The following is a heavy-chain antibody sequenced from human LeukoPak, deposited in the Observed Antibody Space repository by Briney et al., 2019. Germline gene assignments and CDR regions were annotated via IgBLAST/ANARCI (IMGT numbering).Heavy chain of an antibody. CDR2: ITNSGAST. J-gene: IGHJ4*02. CDR3: VKVRGGLRGAFDY. V-gene: IGHV3-23*01. CDR1: GFTFSKYA. Sequence: GASLRPSCTASGFTFSKYAMCLVREPPGTRLEWVSGITNSGASTSYADSVTGRFTISRDNSKNTMYLQMNSLRAEGTAVYYCVKVRGGLRGAFDYWGQGTLVTVSS. D-gene: IGHD3-10*01.